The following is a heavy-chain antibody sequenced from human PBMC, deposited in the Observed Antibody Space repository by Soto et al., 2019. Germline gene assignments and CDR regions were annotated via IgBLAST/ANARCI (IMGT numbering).Heavy chain of an antibody. CDR1: GFTFSSYG. D-gene: IGHD3-3*01. CDR3: ARERGARFLEWWGPDY. CDR2: IWYDGSNK. Sequence: GGSLRLSCAASGFTFSSYGMHWVRQAPGKGLEWVAVIWYDGSNKYYADSVKGRFTISRDNSKNTLYLQMNSLRAEDTAVYYCARERGARFLEWWGPDYWGQGTLVTVSS. J-gene: IGHJ4*02. V-gene: IGHV3-33*01.